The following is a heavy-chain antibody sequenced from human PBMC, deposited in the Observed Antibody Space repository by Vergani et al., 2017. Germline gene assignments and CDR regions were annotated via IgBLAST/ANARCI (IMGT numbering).Heavy chain of an antibody. CDR2: ISGSGGST. V-gene: IGHV3-23*01. J-gene: IGHJ3*02. D-gene: IGHD2-15*01. CDR1: GFTFSSYA. Sequence: EVQLLESGGGLVQPGGSLRLSCAASGFTFSSYAMSWVRQAPGKGLEWVSAISGSGGSTYYADSVKGRFPISRDNSKNTLYLQMNSLRAEDTAVYDCAKDQWHIVVVVAATDDAFDIWGQGTMVTVSS. CDR3: AKDQWHIVVVVAATDDAFDI.